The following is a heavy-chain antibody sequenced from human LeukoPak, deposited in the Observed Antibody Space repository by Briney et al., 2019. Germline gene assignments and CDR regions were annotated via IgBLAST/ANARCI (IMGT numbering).Heavy chain of an antibody. CDR2: INPNSGGT. Sequence: ASVKVSCKASGYTFTGYYIHWVRQAPGQGLEWMGWINPNSGGTNYAQKFQGWVTMTRDTSISTAYMELSRLRSDDTAVYYCARDAITMVRGVIGYWGQGTLVTVSS. J-gene: IGHJ4*02. D-gene: IGHD3-10*01. CDR3: ARDAITMVRGVIGY. CDR1: GYTFTGYY. V-gene: IGHV1-2*04.